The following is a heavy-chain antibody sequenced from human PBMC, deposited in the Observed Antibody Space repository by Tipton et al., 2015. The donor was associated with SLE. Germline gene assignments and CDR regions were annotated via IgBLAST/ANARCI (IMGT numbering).Heavy chain of an antibody. Sequence: QLVQSGAEVKKPGATVKVSCKASGYTFTDYAISWVRQAPGQGLEWMGWISAYNGNTNYGHGRVTLTTDTSTSTAYMELWSLTPDDTAVYYCARAGGSGGSCAYWGQGTLVTVSS. CDR1: GYTFTDYA. J-gene: IGHJ4*02. CDR3: ARAGGSGGSCAY. V-gene: IGHV1-18*01. D-gene: IGHD2-15*01. CDR2: ISAYNGNT.